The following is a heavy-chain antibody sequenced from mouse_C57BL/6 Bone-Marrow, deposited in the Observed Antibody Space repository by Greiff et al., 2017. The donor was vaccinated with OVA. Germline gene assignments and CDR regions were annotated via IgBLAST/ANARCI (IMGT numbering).Heavy chain of an antibody. V-gene: IGHV1-69*01. CDR2: IDPSDSYT. Sequence: QVQLQQPGAELVMPGASLKLSCKASGYTFTSYWMHWVKQRPGQGLEWIGEIDPSDSYTTYNQKFKGKSTLTVDKSTSTSYLQLSSLTSEDSAFYYCAITTIIAFYAMDYWGKGTSVTVSS. J-gene: IGHJ4*01. CDR3: AITTIIAFYAMDY. D-gene: IGHD1-1*01. CDR1: GYTFTSYW.